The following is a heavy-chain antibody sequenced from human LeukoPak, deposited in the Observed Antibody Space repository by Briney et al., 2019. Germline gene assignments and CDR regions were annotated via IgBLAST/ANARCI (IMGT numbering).Heavy chain of an antibody. CDR1: GGSVSSGSYY. Sequence: SETLSLTCSVSGGSVSSGSYYWNWIRQPPGKGLEWIGYIYYSGSTYYNPSLKSRVTISVDTSKNQFSLKLSSVTAADTAVYYCARTGLQHWYFDLXXRXTXVTVSS. CDR2: IYYSGST. CDR3: ARTGLQHWYFDL. J-gene: IGHJ2*01. D-gene: IGHD1-1*01. V-gene: IGHV4-61*01.